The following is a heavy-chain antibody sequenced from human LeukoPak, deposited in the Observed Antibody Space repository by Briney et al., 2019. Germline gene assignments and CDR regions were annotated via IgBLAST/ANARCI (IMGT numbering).Heavy chain of an antibody. Sequence: KSGGSLRLSCAASGFTFSSYGVHWVRQAPGKGLEWVSSITTSSTYTFYADSVKGRFTISRDNSKNTLYLQMNSLRAEDTAVYYCARVTYGSGTYGAFDYWGQGTLVTVSS. J-gene: IGHJ4*02. V-gene: IGHV3-21*04. CDR1: GFTFSSYG. D-gene: IGHD3-10*01. CDR3: ARVTYGSGTYGAFDY. CDR2: ITTSSTYT.